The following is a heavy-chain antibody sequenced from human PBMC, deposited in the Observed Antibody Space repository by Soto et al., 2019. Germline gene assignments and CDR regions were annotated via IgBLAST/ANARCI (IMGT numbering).Heavy chain of an antibody. Sequence: SETLSLTCTVSDVSFCYVYWSGIRPPPGKGLDWIGYISSSGNTNYNPSLKSRVSISVDTSKNQFALNLTSVTAADTAVYYCARAPMVLTRSYFDSWGQGTPVTVSS. CDR3: ARAPMVLTRSYFDS. CDR2: ISSSGNT. CDR1: DVSFCYVY. D-gene: IGHD3-22*01. J-gene: IGHJ4*02. V-gene: IGHV4-59*01.